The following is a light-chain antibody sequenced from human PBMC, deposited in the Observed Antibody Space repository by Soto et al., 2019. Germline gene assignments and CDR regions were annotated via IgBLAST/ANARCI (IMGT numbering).Light chain of an antibody. CDR3: SSFTSSSTDVL. CDR2: EVT. CDR1: SSDVGGYDY. V-gene: IGLV2-14*01. J-gene: IGLJ2*01. Sequence: QSVLTQPASVSGSPGQSITISCTGTSSDVGGYDYVSWYQHHPGIAPKLMIYEVTNRPSGVSNRFSGSKSGNTASLTISGLQAEDEADYYCSSFTSSSTDVLFGGGTQLTVL.